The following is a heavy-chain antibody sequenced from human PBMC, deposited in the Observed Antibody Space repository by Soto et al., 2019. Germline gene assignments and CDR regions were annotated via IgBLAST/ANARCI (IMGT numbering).Heavy chain of an antibody. CDR3: AKAINDYYAPLDY. V-gene: IGHV3-21*04. CDR2: ISSSSSYI. J-gene: IGHJ4*02. Sequence: PGGSLRLSCAASGFTFSSYSMNWVRQAPGKGLEWVSSISSSSSYIYYADSVKGRFTISRDNAKNSLYLQMNSLRAEDTAVYYCAKAINDYYAPLDYWGQGMRVTVSS. CDR1: GFTFSSYS. D-gene: IGHD3-3*01.